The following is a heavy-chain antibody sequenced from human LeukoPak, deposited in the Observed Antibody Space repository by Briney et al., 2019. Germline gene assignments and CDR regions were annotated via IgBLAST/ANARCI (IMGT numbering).Heavy chain of an antibody. Sequence: ESSVKVSCKASGCSFTSYDINWVRQATGQGLEWMGWMSPNSGNTGYPQEFQDRVTMTRNTSISTAYMEVSSLRYEDTAVYYCTSARVGPFDYWGQGTLVTVSS. J-gene: IGHJ4*02. D-gene: IGHD3-10*01. CDR1: GCSFTSYD. V-gene: IGHV1-8*01. CDR3: TSARVGPFDY. CDR2: MSPNSGNT.